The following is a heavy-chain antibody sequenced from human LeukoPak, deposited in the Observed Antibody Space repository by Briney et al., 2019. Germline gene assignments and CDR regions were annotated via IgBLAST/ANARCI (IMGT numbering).Heavy chain of an antibody. V-gene: IGHV3-23*01. Sequence: DPGGSLRLSCAASGFTFSSYGMSWVRQAPGKGLEWVSAISGSGGSTYYADSVKGRFTISRDNSKNTLYLQMNSLRAEDTAVYYCAKERQGSGSYYTYWYFDLWGRGTLVTVSS. CDR3: AKERQGSGSYYTYWYFDL. D-gene: IGHD3-10*01. CDR2: ISGSGGST. CDR1: GFTFSSYG. J-gene: IGHJ2*01.